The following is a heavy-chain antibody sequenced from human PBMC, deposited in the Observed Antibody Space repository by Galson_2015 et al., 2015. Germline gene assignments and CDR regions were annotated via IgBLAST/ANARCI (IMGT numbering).Heavy chain of an antibody. J-gene: IGHJ4*02. D-gene: IGHD5-24*01. CDR1: GYSFSRHP. CDR3: VRLLDDSTIFDY. Sequence: SLRLSCAASGYSFSRHPMSWVRQAPGEGLEWVASIQKIDGSREYYLDPVRGRFTISRNNGQNSLFLQMNSLRAEDTAVYYCVRLLDDSTIFDYWGQGVLVTVSS. V-gene: IGHV3-7*01. CDR2: IQKIDGSRE.